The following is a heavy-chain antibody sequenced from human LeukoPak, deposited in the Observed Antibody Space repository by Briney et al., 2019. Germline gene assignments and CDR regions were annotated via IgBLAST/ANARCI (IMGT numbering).Heavy chain of an antibody. V-gene: IGHV3-30*04. D-gene: IGHD3-10*01. CDR3: ARDPRVWFGELFPYFFDY. J-gene: IGHJ4*02. CDR1: GFIFSSSA. Sequence: PGGSLRPSCAASGFIFSSSAMYWVRQAPGKGLEWVAIISYDGSNKDYADSVKGRFTISRDNSKNTLYLQMDSLRVADTAVYYCARDPRVWFGELFPYFFDYWGQGTLVTVSS. CDR2: ISYDGSNK.